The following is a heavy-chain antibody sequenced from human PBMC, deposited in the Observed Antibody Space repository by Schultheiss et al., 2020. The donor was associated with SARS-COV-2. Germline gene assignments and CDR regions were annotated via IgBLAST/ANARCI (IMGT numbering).Heavy chain of an antibody. Sequence: SVKVSCKASGGSFKTYAINWVRQAPGQGLEWMGGIIPMFGTATYAQNFQDRLTITADESTSTAYMALSSLRSEDTAVYYCATLGRGASRFLEWYMDVWGQGTTVTVSS. D-gene: IGHD3-3*01. CDR1: GGSFKTYA. J-gene: IGHJ6*03. V-gene: IGHV1-69*13. CDR2: IIPMFGTA. CDR3: ATLGRGASRFLEWYMDV.